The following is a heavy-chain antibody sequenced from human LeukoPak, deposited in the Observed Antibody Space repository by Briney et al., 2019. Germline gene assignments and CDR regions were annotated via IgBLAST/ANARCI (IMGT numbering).Heavy chain of an antibody. CDR3: ANGGYSSPSYNY. Sequence: SETLSLTCAVYGGSFSGYYWSWIRQPPGKGLEWIGEINHSGSTNYNPSLKSRVTILLDTSKNQFSLKLSSVTAADTAVYYCANGGYSSPSYNYWGQGTLVTVSS. CDR1: GGSFSGYY. J-gene: IGHJ4*02. V-gene: IGHV4-34*01. D-gene: IGHD5-18*01. CDR2: INHSGST.